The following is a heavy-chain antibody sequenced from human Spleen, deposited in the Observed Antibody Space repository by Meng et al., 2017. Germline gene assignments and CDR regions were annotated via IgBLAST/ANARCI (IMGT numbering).Heavy chain of an antibody. CDR2: IAQSGIT. CDR1: GDSISSSDSY. J-gene: IGHJ5*02. V-gene: IGHV4-39*01. Sequence: QPQLQESGPGLVKPSETLAPIFTFSGDSISSSDSYWGWIRQSPGKGLEWIGSIAQSGITYKTPSLESRVTVSVDRSRSQFYLDLTSVTAADTAVYYCVRSRAWVRTGFDPWGQGTLVTVSS. D-gene: IGHD1/OR15-1a*01. CDR3: VRSRAWVRTGFDP.